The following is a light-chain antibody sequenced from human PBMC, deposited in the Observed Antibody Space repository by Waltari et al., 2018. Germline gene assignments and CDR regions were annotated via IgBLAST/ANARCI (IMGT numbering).Light chain of an antibody. CDR1: KIGSKN. CDR3: QVWDSGSDHYV. CDR2: DDG. J-gene: IGLJ1*01. V-gene: IGLV3-21*02. Sequence: SYELTQPPSVSVAPGQTARITCDGDKIGSKNVHWYKHKPGQAPVLVVYDDGDRPSVIPERFSGSNSGNTAALTISRVDAGDEAEYYCQVWDSGSDHYVFGTVTKVTVL.